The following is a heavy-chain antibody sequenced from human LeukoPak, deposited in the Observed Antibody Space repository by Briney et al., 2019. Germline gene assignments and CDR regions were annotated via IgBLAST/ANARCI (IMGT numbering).Heavy chain of an antibody. CDR1: GGSFSDYY. V-gene: IGHV4-34*01. CDR3: VRVGYRYVINDWSRTGLGAYPTKYYYHMDV. CDR2: IDPGGST. J-gene: IGHJ6*03. D-gene: IGHD5-18*01. Sequence: SETLSLTCAVYGGSFSDYYWGWIRQPPGKGLEWIGEIDPGGSTNYSPSLKSRVTISVDTSKNQSSLKLSSVAAADTAVYFCVRVGYRYVINDWSRTGLGAYPTKYYYHMDVWDKGATVTVSS.